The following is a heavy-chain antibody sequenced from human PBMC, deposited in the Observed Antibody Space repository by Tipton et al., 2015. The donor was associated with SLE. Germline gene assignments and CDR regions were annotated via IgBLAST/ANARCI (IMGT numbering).Heavy chain of an antibody. Sequence: TLSLTCAVYGGSFSGYYWSWIRQPPGKGLEWIGEINHSGSTNYNPSLKSRVTISVDTSKNQSSLKLSSVTAADTAVYYCARDPRGGDAFDIWGQGTMVTVSS. D-gene: IGHD3-10*01. CDR1: GGSFSGYY. CDR2: INHSGST. J-gene: IGHJ3*02. CDR3: ARDPRGGDAFDI. V-gene: IGHV4-34*01.